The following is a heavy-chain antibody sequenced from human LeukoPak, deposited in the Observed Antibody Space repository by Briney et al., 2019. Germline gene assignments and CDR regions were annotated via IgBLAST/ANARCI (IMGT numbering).Heavy chain of an antibody. D-gene: IGHD4-17*01. CDR1: GFTFSSYE. J-gene: IGHJ4*02. CDR2: ISSSGSTR. V-gene: IGHV3-48*03. Sequence: GGSLRLSCAASGFTFSSYEMNWVRQAPGKGLEWVSYISSSGSTRYYADSVKGRFTISRNNAKNSLYLQMNSLRAEDTAVYYCARVQTTVTTLDYWGQGTLVTVSS. CDR3: ARVQTTVTTLDY.